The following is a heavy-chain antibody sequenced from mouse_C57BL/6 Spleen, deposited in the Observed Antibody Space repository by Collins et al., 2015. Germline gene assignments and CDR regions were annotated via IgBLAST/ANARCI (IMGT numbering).Heavy chain of an antibody. Sequence: QVQLKQSGPGLVQPSQSLSITCTVSGFSLTSYGVHWVRQSPGKGLEWLGVIWKGGTTDYNAAFMSRLSFTKDNSKSQVFFTMNSLQADDTAIYYCAKDGYYYAMDYWGQGTSVTVSS. D-gene: IGHD2-3*01. CDR1: GFSLTSYG. CDR2: IWKGGTT. CDR3: AKDGYYYAMDY. J-gene: IGHJ4*01. V-gene: IGHV2-5*01.